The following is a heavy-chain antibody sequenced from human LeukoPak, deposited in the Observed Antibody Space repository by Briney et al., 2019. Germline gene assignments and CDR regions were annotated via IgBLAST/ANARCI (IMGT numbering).Heavy chain of an antibody. V-gene: IGHV3-30*18. Sequence: PGRSLRLSCAASGFTFSSYGMHWVRQAPGKGLEWVAVISYDGSNKYYADSVKGRFTISRDNSKNTLYLQMNSLRAEDTAVYYCAKEAYDHIRSSAFDIWGQGTMVTVSS. CDR2: ISYDGSNK. J-gene: IGHJ3*02. CDR3: AKEAYDHIRSSAFDI. D-gene: IGHD3-22*01. CDR1: GFTFSSYG.